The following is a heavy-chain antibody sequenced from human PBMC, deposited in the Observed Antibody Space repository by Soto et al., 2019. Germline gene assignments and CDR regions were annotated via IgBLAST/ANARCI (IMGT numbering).Heavy chain of an antibody. V-gene: IGHV1-3*01. CDR2: INVGNGNT. D-gene: IGHD6-19*01. CDR1: GYTYISYS. Sequence: ASVKDSCKASGYTYISYSMHWVRQAPGQRLEWMGWINVGNGNTKYSQNFQGRVTINQDTSASTAYMELSSLTSEDTAVYYCAREKWGSGSRWLDPWGQGTLVTVSS. J-gene: IGHJ5*02. CDR3: AREKWGSGSRWLDP.